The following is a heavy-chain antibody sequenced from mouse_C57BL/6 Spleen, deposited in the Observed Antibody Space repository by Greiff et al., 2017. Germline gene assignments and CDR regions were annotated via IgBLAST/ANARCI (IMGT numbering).Heavy chain of an antibody. Sequence: QVTLKESGPGILQSSQTLSLTCSFSGFSLSTSGMGVSWIRQPSGKGLEWLAHIYWDDDKRYNPSLKSRLTISKDTSINQVFLKITSVDTADTATYCCARKEYDYDAMDYWGQGTSVTVSS. V-gene: IGHV8-12*01. D-gene: IGHD2-10*02. CDR3: ARKEYDYDAMDY. CDR2: IYWDDDK. J-gene: IGHJ4*01. CDR1: GFSLSTSGMG.